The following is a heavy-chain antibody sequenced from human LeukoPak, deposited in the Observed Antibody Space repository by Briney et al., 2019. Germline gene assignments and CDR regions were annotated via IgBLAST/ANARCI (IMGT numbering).Heavy chain of an antibody. CDR3: PRDTPEYYGSRSYFDY. J-gene: IGHJ4*02. CDR2: ISAYNRNT. V-gene: IGHV1-18*01. CDR1: GDTFTSYG. D-gene: IGHD3-10*01. Sequence: ASVKVSCKASGDTFTSYGISWGRQAPGEGLEWMGCISAYNRNTNYAQKLQGRVTMTTDTSTSTAYMELRSMRSYDTAVYYCPRDTPEYYGSRSYFDYWGQGTLVTVSS.